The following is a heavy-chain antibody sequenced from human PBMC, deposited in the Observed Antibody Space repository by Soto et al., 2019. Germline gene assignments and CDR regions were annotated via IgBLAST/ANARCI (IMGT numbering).Heavy chain of an antibody. Sequence: QVQLQQWGAGLLKPSETLSLTCAVYGGSFSGYYWSWIRQPPGKGLEWIGEIKHSGSTNYNPSLKSRVTISVDTSKNQFSLKLSSVTAADTAVYYCARFGSGSSSLDYWGQGTLVTVSS. CDR3: ARFGSGSSSLDY. CDR1: GGSFSGYY. CDR2: IKHSGST. V-gene: IGHV4-34*01. J-gene: IGHJ4*02. D-gene: IGHD3-10*01.